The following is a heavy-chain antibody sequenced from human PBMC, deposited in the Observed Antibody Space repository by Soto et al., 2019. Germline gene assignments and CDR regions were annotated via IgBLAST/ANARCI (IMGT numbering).Heavy chain of an antibody. CDR3: VQSRCGGDCLQSYSSHSYYGLDV. V-gene: IGHV2-5*02. Sequence: GSGPTLVNPTQNLTLTVTLSVFSLSTTRVGVGWIRQPPGKALGWLALIYWDDDKRYNPSLKSRLTITKGTSKNQVVLTMTNMDPVDTATYYCVQSRCGGDCLQSYSSHSYYGLDVWGQGTTVTVSS. CDR2: IYWDDDK. D-gene: IGHD2-21*01. CDR1: VFSLSTTRVG. J-gene: IGHJ6*02.